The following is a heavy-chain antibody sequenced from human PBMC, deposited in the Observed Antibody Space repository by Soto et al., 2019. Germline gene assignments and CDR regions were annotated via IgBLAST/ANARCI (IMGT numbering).Heavy chain of an antibody. CDR2: SRNKDHSYST. CDR1: GFTLSDHY. Sequence: EVQLVESGGGLVQPGGSLRLSCAASGFTLSDHYMDWVRQAPGKGLEWVARSRNKDHSYSTEYAASVKGRFTISRDDSQDSLYMLMTRLKAEDPAVYYCVRGRWCFDYWGQGTVVTVSS. D-gene: IGHD2-8*02. V-gene: IGHV3-72*01. J-gene: IGHJ4*02. CDR3: VRGRWCFDY.